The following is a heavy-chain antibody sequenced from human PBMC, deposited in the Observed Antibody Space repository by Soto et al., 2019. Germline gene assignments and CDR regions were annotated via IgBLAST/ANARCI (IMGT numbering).Heavy chain of an antibody. D-gene: IGHD3-3*01. CDR1: GGPVSSGSYY. Sequence: SETLSLTCTVSGGPVSSGSYYWSWIRQPPGKGLEWIGYIYYSGSTNYNPPLKSRVTISVDTSKNQFSLKLSSVTAADTAVYYCARGPCDYDFWSGQNYYYGMDVWGQGTTVTVSS. V-gene: IGHV4-61*01. J-gene: IGHJ6*02. CDR3: ARGPCDYDFWSGQNYYYGMDV. CDR2: IYYSGST.